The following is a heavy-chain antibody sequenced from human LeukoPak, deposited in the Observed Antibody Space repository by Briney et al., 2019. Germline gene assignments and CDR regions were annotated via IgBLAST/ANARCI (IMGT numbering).Heavy chain of an antibody. V-gene: IGHV4-34*01. J-gene: IGHJ1*01. Sequence: PSETLSLTCAVYGGSFSGYYWSWIRQPPGKGLEWIGEINHSGSTNYNPSLKSRVTISVDTSKNQFSLKLSSVTAADTAVYYCARGRRRMLGYCSSTSCAEYFQHWGQGTLVTVSS. CDR2: INHSGST. CDR3: ARGRRRMLGYCSSTSCAEYFQH. CDR1: GGSFSGYY. D-gene: IGHD2-2*01.